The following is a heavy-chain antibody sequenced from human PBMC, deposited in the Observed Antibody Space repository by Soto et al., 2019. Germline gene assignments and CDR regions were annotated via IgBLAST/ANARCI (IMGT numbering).Heavy chain of an antibody. CDR3: ARPQNGDYTNDMLTGPIDY. Sequence: PGESLKISCKGSVYRFTSYWIAWVRQMRGKRLEWIGIIYPGDSDTRDSPSFQGEVTISADKSISTAYLQWISLKASDTAMYYCARPQNGDYTNDMLTGPIDYWGQGSLVTVSS. D-gene: IGHD3-9*01. V-gene: IGHV5-51*01. J-gene: IGHJ4*02. CDR1: VYRFTSYW. CDR2: IYPGDSDT.